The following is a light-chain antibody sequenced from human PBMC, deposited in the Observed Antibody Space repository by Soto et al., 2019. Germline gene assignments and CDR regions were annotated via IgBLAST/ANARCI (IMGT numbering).Light chain of an antibody. J-gene: IGKJ2*01. V-gene: IGKV1-5*03. CDR1: QSISSW. CDR3: QQYNSYSDT. CDR2: KAS. Sequence: DIQMTQSPSTLSASVGDRVTITCRASQSISSWLAWYQQKPGKAPKLLIYKASSLESGVPSRFSGSGSGTECTLTISSLQPDDFATYYYQQYNSYSDTFGQGTTLEIK.